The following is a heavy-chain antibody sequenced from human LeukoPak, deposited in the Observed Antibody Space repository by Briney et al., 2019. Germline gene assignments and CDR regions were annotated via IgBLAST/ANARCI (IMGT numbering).Heavy chain of an antibody. V-gene: IGHV3-74*01. Sequence: QPGGSLRLSCAASGFCFSNYWMHWVRQAPGKGLVWVTRMNSDGSATYYADSVQGRFTISRDNAKNTLYLQMNSLRAEDTAMYFCAKGPNYFDSWGQGTLVTVSS. CDR2: MNSDGSAT. CDR3: AKGPNYFDS. J-gene: IGHJ4*02. CDR1: GFCFSNYW.